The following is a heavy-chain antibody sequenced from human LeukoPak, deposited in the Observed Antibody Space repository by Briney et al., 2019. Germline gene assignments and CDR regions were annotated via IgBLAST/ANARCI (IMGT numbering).Heavy chain of an antibody. D-gene: IGHD6-19*01. J-gene: IGHJ4*02. CDR1: GGTFSSYA. V-gene: IGHV1-69*04. Sequence: GSSVKVSCKASGGTFSSYAIIWVRQAPGQGLEWMGRIIPILGIANYAQKFQGRVTITADKSTSTAYMELSSLRSEDTAVYYCAILGYSSGWYSFDYWGQGTLVTVSS. CDR3: AILGYSSGWYSFDY. CDR2: IIPILGIA.